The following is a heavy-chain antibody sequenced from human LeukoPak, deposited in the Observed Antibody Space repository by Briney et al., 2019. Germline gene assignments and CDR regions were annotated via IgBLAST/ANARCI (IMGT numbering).Heavy chain of an antibody. CDR1: GYTFTGYY. D-gene: IGHD3-3*01. V-gene: IGHV1-2*02. CDR2: INPNSGGT. CDR3: ARGRRDDFWSGYSRENWFDP. Sequence: GASVKVSCKASGYTFTGYYMHWVRQAPGQGLEWMGWINPNSGGTNYAQKFQGRVTMTRNTSISTAYMELSSLRSEDTAVYYCARGRRDDFWSGYSRENWFDPWGQGTLVTVSS. J-gene: IGHJ5*02.